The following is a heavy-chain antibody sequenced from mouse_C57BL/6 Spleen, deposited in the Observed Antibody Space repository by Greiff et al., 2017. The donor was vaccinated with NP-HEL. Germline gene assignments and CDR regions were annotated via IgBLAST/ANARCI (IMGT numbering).Heavy chain of an antibody. CDR2: IYPGGGYT. CDR3: AREAVLTPFAY. J-gene: IGHJ3*01. CDR1: GYTFTNYW. V-gene: IGHV1-63*01. Sequence: QVQLKESGAELVRPGTSVKMSCKASGYTFTNYWIGWAKQRPGHGLEWIGDIYPGGGYTNYNEKFKGKATLTADKSSSTAYMQFSSLTSEDSAIYYCAREAVLTPFAYWGQGTLVTVSA. D-gene: IGHD4-1*01.